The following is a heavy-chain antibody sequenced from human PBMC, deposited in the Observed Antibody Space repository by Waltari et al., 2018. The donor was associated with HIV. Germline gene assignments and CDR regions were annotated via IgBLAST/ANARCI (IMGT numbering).Heavy chain of an antibody. CDR1: GFMFSGCG. CDR2: TSFDGSNN. V-gene: IGHV3-30*18. D-gene: IGHD1-26*01. J-gene: IGHJ6*04. Sequence: QVQLVESGGGVVKPGGSLRLSCTASGFMFSGCGRHWVRQAPGKGLEWVAATSFDGSNNYYAQSVKGRFTISRDNVKNMLHLQMNSLKIEDTAVYYCAKDKSGSLHYYYYYGMDVWGKGTTVAASS. CDR3: AKDKSGSLHYYYYYGMDV.